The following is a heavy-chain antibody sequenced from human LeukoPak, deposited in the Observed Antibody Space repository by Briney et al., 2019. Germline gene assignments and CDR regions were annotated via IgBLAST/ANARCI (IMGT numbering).Heavy chain of an antibody. CDR1: GYSFTNNW. Sequence: GESLKISCKGSGYSFTNNWVGWVRQMPGKGLEWMGIIYPDDSDTRYSPSFRGQVTISADKSISTAYLQWGSLKASDTAMYYCARQAPLAYFDFWGQGTLVTVSS. V-gene: IGHV5-51*01. J-gene: IGHJ4*02. CDR2: IYPDDSDT. CDR3: ARQAPLAYFDF.